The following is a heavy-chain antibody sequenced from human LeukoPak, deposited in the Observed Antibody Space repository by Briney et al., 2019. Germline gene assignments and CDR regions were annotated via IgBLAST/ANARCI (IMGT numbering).Heavy chain of an antibody. J-gene: IGHJ4*02. D-gene: IGHD4-11*01. Sequence: PGGSQRLSCAAAGFTFSSYAMNWVRQAPGKGLEWVSVIGGSGSSTNYADSVKGRFTISRGNSKNTLYLQINSLKTEDTAVYYCADLGDYRVGWGQGALVTVSS. CDR1: GFTFSSYA. V-gene: IGHV3-23*01. CDR2: IGGSGSST. CDR3: ADLGDYRVG.